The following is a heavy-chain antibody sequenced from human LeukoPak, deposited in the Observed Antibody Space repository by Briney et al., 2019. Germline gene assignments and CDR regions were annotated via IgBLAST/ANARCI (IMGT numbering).Heavy chain of an antibody. CDR1: GFTFRSYW. J-gene: IGHJ4*02. CDR3: VRRNPFDY. CDR2: ISQDGTKQ. V-gene: IGHV3-7*03. Sequence: GGSLRLSCAVSGFTFRSYWMSWLRQAPGKGLECVASISQDGTKQCYVDSVRGRFTISRDDAKNSVYLQMNNLRVQDTAVYYCVRRNPFDYWGQGTLVTVSS.